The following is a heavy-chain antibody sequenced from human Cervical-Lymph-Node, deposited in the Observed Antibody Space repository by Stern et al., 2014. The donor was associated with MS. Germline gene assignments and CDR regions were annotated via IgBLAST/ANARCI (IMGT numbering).Heavy chain of an antibody. CDR2: IHFSGRT. Sequence: QVQLQESGPGVVKPSETLSLTCTVSGVSISSSFYWAWIRQPPGKGLEWIAPIHFSGRTYYNPSFKSRVTTSLDTSNNQFSLQVTSVTAADTAVYYCATPEMTTVESWYFNVWGRGTLVTVSS. CDR3: ATPEMTTVESWYFNV. D-gene: IGHD4-23*01. J-gene: IGHJ2*01. V-gene: IGHV4-39*01. CDR1: GVSISSSFY.